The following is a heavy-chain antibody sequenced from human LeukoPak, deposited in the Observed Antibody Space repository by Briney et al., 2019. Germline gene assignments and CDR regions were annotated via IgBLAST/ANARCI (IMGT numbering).Heavy chain of an antibody. J-gene: IGHJ4*02. D-gene: IGHD3-10*01. CDR1: GFTFSSYA. CDR3: AKRASGSGTSLYYFDY. CDR2: ISNSGGST. Sequence: GGSLRRSCAASGFTFSSYAMSWVRQAPGKGLEWVSVISNSGGSTFYADSVKGRFTISRDNSKNTLYLQMNSLRAEDTAVYYCAKRASGSGTSLYYFDYWGQGTLVTVSS. V-gene: IGHV3-23*01.